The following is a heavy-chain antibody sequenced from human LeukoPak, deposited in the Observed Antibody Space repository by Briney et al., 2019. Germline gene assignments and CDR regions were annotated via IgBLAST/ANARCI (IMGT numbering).Heavy chain of an antibody. CDR3: ARHASTLYSSGWYYFDY. CDR1: GYTFTSYG. V-gene: IGHV1-18*01. J-gene: IGHJ4*02. CDR2: ISAYNGNT. Sequence: ASVKVSCKASGYTFTSYGISWVRQAPGQGLEWMGWISAYNGNTNYAQKLQGRVTMTTDTSTSTAYMELRSLRSDDTAVYYCARHASTLYSSGWYYFDYWGQGTLVTVSS. D-gene: IGHD6-19*01.